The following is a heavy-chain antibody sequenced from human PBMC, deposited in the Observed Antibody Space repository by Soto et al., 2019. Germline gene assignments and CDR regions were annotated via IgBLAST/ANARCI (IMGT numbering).Heavy chain of an antibody. CDR2: TYYRSKWYN. J-gene: IGHJ6*02. CDR3: ARAYGSGLYYYYGMDV. V-gene: IGHV6-1*01. CDR1: GNSVSTNSAA. Sequence: SQTLSLTCAISGNSVSTNSAAWNWIRQSPSRGLEWLGRTYYRSKWYNDYAVSVKSRIIINPDTSKNQFSLHLNSVTPEDTAVYYCARAYGSGLYYYYGMDVWGQGTTVTSP. D-gene: IGHD3-10*01.